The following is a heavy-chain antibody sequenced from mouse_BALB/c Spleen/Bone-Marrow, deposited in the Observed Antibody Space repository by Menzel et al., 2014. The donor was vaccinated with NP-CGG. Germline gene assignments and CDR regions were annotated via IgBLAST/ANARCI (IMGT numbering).Heavy chain of an antibody. Sequence: QVQLKESGAELVRPGTSVKVSCKASGYAFTNYWIEWVKQRPGQGLEWIGVINPGSGGVNYNEKFKGKATLTADKSSSNAYIQLSSLTSEDSAVYFCSREITSYAVDYWGQGTSVTVSS. CDR1: GYAFTNYW. CDR2: INPGSGGV. J-gene: IGHJ4*01. CDR3: SREITSYAVDY. D-gene: IGHD2-4*01. V-gene: IGHV1-54*01.